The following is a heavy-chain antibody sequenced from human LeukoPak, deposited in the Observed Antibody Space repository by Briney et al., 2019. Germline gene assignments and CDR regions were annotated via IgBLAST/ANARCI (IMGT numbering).Heavy chain of an antibody. CDR2: ISGSGGAT. CDR3: AKGVYYHGSGRYFDY. CDR1: GFTFSSYA. J-gene: IGHJ4*02. V-gene: IGHV3-23*01. D-gene: IGHD3-10*01. Sequence: GGSLRPSCAASGFTFSSYAMNWVRKAPGKGLEWVSAISGSGGATYYADSVKGRFTMSRDNSKNTLYLQMNSLRAEDTAVYYCAKGVYYHGSGRYFDYWGQGTLVTVSS.